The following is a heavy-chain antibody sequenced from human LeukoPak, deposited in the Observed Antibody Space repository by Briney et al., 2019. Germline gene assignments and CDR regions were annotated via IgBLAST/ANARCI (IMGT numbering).Heavy chain of an antibody. CDR2: IIPLLQTA. D-gene: IGHD1-26*01. CDR1: GDSFSTYT. Sequence: ASVKVSCKDSGDSFSTYTISWERQAPGQGLEYMGGIIPLLQTADYAQRFQGKVTITADESTNTAYLALSSLTSEDTAVYYCARLVGSSFDYWGQGTLVIVSS. V-gene: IGHV1-69*13. J-gene: IGHJ4*02. CDR3: ARLVGSSFDY.